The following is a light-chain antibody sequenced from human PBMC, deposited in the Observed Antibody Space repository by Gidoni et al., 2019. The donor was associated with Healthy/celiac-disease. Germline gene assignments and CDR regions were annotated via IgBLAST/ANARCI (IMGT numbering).Light chain of an antibody. CDR1: QSVRSN. J-gene: IGKJ1*01. CDR2: CAS. CDR3: QQYNNWPPWA. Sequence: EKVMPQTQATMSVSPRERATRACRASQSVRSNLACYQQKPGQAPTLLIYCASTSATGIPARFSSSWSATEFTLTISSLQSYDFAVFYCQQYNNWPPWAFGQGTKVEIK. V-gene: IGKV3-15*01.